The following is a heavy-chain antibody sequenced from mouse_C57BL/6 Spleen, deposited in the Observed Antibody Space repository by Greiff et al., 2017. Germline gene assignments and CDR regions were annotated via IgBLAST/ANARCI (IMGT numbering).Heavy chain of an antibody. CDR2: INPNNGGT. J-gene: IGHJ2*01. D-gene: IGHD2-3*01. CDR3: ARRIYDGYSYYFDY. Sequence: EVKLQQSGPELVKPGASVKISCKASGYTFTDYYMNWVKQSHGKSLEWIGDINPNNGGTSYNQKFKGKATLTVDKSSSTAYMELRSLTSEDSAVYYCARRIYDGYSYYFDYWGQGTTLTVSS. CDR1: GYTFTDYY. V-gene: IGHV1-26*01.